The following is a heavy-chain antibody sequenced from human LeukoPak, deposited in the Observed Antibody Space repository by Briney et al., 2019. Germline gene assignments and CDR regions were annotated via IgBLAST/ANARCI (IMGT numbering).Heavy chain of an antibody. D-gene: IGHD6-19*01. Sequence: RGSLSLSCAASGFTFSSYAMSWVRQAPGKGLEWVSAISGSGGSTYYADSVNGRFTISRDNSKNTLYLQMNSLRAEDTAVYYCAKGPWYSSGWYDFDYWGQGTLVTVSS. CDR1: GFTFSSYA. J-gene: IGHJ4*02. V-gene: IGHV3-23*01. CDR3: AKGPWYSSGWYDFDY. CDR2: ISGSGGST.